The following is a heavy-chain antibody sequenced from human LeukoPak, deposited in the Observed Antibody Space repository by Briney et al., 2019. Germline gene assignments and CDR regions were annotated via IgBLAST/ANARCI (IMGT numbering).Heavy chain of an antibody. CDR3: ARDRGESLREIDY. CDR1: GFIFSSYG. Sequence: GGSLRLSCAASGFIFSSYGMHWVRQAPGKGLEWVAFIRYDGINKYYADSVKGRFTISRDNAKKSLYLQMNSLRAEDTAVYYCARDRGESLREIDYWGQGTLVTVSS. V-gene: IGHV3-30*02. D-gene: IGHD5/OR15-5a*01. J-gene: IGHJ4*02. CDR2: IRYDGINK.